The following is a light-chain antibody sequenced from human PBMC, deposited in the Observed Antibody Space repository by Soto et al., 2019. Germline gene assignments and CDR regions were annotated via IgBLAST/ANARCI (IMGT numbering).Light chain of an antibody. CDR2: GAS. J-gene: IGKJ4*01. CDR3: QQSHSTPLT. Sequence: DIQVIQSPSSLSASVGDRVTITCRASLRISTYLNWYQHKPGKAPKLLIYGASSLQSGVPSRFSGSGSGTDFTLTISSLHPEDSATYYSQQSHSTPLTFGGGTNLEI. V-gene: IGKV1-39*01. CDR1: LRISTY.